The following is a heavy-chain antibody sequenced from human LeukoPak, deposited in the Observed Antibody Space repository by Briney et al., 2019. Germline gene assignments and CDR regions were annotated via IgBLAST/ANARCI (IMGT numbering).Heavy chain of an antibody. Sequence: SETLSLTCTVSGYSISSGYYWGWIRQPPGKGLEWIGSIYHSGSTYYNPSLKSRVTISVDTSKNQFSLKLSSVTAADTAVYYCARDPERPYSSSGHFDYWGQGTLVTVSS. CDR2: IYHSGST. CDR1: GYSISSGYY. J-gene: IGHJ4*02. CDR3: ARDPERPYSSSGHFDY. D-gene: IGHD6-6*01. V-gene: IGHV4-38-2*02.